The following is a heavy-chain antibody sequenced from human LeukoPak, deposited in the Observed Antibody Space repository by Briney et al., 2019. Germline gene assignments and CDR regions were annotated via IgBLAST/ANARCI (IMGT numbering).Heavy chain of an antibody. CDR3: ARGMGSTTFADFDY. Sequence: ASVKVSCKASGYTFTNYGITRVRQAPGQGLEWMGWISTYNRNTNYAQNLQGRVTMTTDTSTDTVYMELRSLTSHDTAVYYCARGMGSTTFADFDYWGQGTLVTVSS. J-gene: IGHJ4*02. D-gene: IGHD1-26*01. V-gene: IGHV1-18*01. CDR1: GYTFTNYG. CDR2: ISTYNRNT.